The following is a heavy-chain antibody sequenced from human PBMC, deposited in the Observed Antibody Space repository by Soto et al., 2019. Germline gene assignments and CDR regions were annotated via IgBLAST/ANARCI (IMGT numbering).Heavy chain of an antibody. D-gene: IGHD6-13*01. J-gene: IGHJ6*02. Sequence: LSLTCTVSGGSISSGGYYWSWIRQHPGKGLEWIGYIYYSGSTYYNPSLKSRVTISVDTSKNQFSLKLSSVTAADTAVYYCARDGLATAAGYYYYYGMDVWGQGTTVTVSS. V-gene: IGHV4-31*03. CDR2: IYYSGST. CDR3: ARDGLATAAGYYYYYGMDV. CDR1: GGSISSGGYY.